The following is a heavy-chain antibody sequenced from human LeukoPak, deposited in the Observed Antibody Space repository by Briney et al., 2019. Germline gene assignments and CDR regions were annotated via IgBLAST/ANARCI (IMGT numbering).Heavy chain of an antibody. CDR2: IRFDASNK. D-gene: IGHD3-16*01. V-gene: IGHV3-30*02. J-gene: IGHJ4*02. CDR3: EGDFDY. CDR1: GFTISSYD. Sequence: LPGGSLRLSCAASGFTISSYDMHWVRQAPGKGLEWVAFIRFDASNKYYADSVKGRFTISRDNSENTLYLQMHSLGLEDTAVYYCEGDFDYWGQGTLVSLSS.